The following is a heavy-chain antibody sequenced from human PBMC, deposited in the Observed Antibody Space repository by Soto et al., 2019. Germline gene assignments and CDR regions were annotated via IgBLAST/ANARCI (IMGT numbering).Heavy chain of an antibody. Sequence: SETLSLTCTVSGGSISSGGYYWSWIRQPPGKGLEWIGEINYSGSTNYNPSLKSRVTISVDTSKNQFSLKLTSVTAADTAVYYCARDKITGLFDYWGHGTLVTVSS. D-gene: IGHD2-8*02. J-gene: IGHJ4*01. V-gene: IGHV4-39*07. CDR2: INYSGST. CDR3: ARDKITGLFDY. CDR1: GGSISSGGYY.